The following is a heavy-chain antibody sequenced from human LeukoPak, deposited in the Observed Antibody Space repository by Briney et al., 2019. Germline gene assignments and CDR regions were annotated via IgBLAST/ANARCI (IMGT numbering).Heavy chain of an antibody. CDR2: IYSGGST. J-gene: IGHJ4*02. CDR1: GFTFSSYV. Sequence: GGSLRLSCAASGFTFSSYVMSWVRQAPGKGLEWVSVIYSGGSTYYADSVKGRFTISRDNSKNTLYLQMDSLRAEDTAVYYCARDLSGPFDYWGQRTLVTVSS. V-gene: IGHV3-53*01. CDR3: ARDLSGPFDY. D-gene: IGHD3-10*01.